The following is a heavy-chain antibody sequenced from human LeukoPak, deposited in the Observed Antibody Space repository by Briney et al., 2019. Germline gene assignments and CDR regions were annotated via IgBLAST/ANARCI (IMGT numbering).Heavy chain of an antibody. D-gene: IGHD3-3*01. CDR1: GFTFSSYG. CDR3: ARGQMWSGYYLSFDY. Sequence: GRSLRLSCAASGFTFSSYGMHWVRQAPGKGLEWVAVIWYDGSNKYYADSVKGRFTISRDNSKNTLYLQMNSLRAEDTAVYYCARGQMWSGYYLSFDYWGQGTLVTVSS. J-gene: IGHJ4*02. CDR2: IWYDGSNK. V-gene: IGHV3-33*01.